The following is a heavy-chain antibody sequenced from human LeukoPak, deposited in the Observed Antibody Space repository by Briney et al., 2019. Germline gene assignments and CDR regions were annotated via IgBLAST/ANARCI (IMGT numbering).Heavy chain of an antibody. Sequence: PGGVLRLSWAAFGSTFSSYGMHLVRQAPGKGLEGVAVISYDGSNKYDADSVKGRFTISRDNSKNTLYLQMNSLRAEDTAVYYCAKDWKRISVSGRGLYFDYWGQGTLVTVSS. D-gene: IGHD6-19*01. V-gene: IGHV3-30*18. CDR2: ISYDGSNK. J-gene: IGHJ4*02. CDR1: GSTFSSYG. CDR3: AKDWKRISVSGRGLYFDY.